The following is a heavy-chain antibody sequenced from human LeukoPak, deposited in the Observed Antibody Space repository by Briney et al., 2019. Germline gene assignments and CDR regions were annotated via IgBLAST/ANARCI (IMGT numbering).Heavy chain of an antibody. V-gene: IGHV1-69*05. CDR1: GGTFSSYA. CDR2: IIPIFGTA. Sequence: SVKVSCKASGGTFSSYAISWVRQAPGQGLEWMGGIIPIFGTANYAQKFQGRVTITTDESTSTAYMELSSLRSEDTAVYYCARVGQLVDAFDIWGQGTMVTVSS. J-gene: IGHJ3*02. CDR3: ARVGQLVDAFDI. D-gene: IGHD6-6*01.